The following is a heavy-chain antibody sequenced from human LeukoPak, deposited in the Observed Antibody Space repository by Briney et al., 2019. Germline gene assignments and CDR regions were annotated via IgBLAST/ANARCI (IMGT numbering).Heavy chain of an antibody. CDR3: ARVKGGFGELSSFDY. J-gene: IGHJ4*02. CDR1: GYTFTDYY. Sequence: ASVEVSCKASGYTFTDYYMHWVRQAPGQGLEWMGWSNPNSGGTQYAQKFQGRVTMTRDTSITTAYMELSSLTFDDTAVYYCARVKGGFGELSSFDYWGQGTLVTVSS. CDR2: SNPNSGGT. D-gene: IGHD3-10*01. V-gene: IGHV1-2*02.